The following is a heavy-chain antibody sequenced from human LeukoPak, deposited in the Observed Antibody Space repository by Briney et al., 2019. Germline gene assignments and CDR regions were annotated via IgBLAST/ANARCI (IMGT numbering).Heavy chain of an antibody. V-gene: IGHV3-30*03. J-gene: IGHJ6*03. Sequence: GGSLRLSCAASGFSFSSYGMHWVRQAPGKGLEWVAIIAYDGGNRDYADSVRGRFTISRDNSKNTLYLQMSSLRGEDTAVYYCARYSGTYQVFYYYMDVWGKGTTVTVSS. CDR3: ARYSGTYQVFYYYMDV. D-gene: IGHD1-26*01. CDR1: GFSFSSYG. CDR2: IAYDGGNR.